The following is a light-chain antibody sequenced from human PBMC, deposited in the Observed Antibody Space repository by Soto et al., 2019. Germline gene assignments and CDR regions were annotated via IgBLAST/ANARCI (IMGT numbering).Light chain of an antibody. CDR2: AAS. CDR3: QQSYSTPPT. CDR1: QSISSY. V-gene: IGKV1-39*01. J-gene: IGKJ5*01. Sequence: DIQMTQSPSSLSASVGDRVTITCRASQSISSYLNGYQQKPGKAPKLLIYAASSLQSGVPSRFSGSGSGTDFTLTISSLQPEDFATYYCQQSYSTPPTFGQGTGLEIK.